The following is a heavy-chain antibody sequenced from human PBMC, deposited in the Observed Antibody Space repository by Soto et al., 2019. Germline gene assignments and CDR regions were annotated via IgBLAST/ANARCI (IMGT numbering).Heavy chain of an antibody. CDR2: ISPHSGAT. CDR1: GYSFTAYY. D-gene: IGHD7-27*01. J-gene: IGHJ4*02. Sequence: QAQLVQSGAEVKKPGASVKVSCKASGYSFTAYYMHWVRQAPGQGLEWMGWISPHSGATNYAQKFQGWVTMTRDTSINTVYMELSRLTSDDTAVYYCARAGAYYFDYWGQGALVTVSS. CDR3: ARAGAYYFDY. V-gene: IGHV1-2*04.